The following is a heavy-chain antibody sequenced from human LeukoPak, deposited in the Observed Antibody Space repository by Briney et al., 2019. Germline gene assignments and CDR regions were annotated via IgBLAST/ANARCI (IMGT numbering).Heavy chain of an antibody. CDR1: GFTFSSYA. D-gene: IGHD2-15*01. V-gene: IGHV3-30*04. CDR3: AKSGLNRFDY. J-gene: IGHJ4*02. CDR2: ISYDGSNK. Sequence: GGSLRLSCAASGFTFSSYAMHWVRQAPGKGLEWVAVISYDGSNKYYADSVKGRFTISRDNSKNTLYLQMNSLRAEDTAVYYCAKSGLNRFDYWGQGTLVTVSS.